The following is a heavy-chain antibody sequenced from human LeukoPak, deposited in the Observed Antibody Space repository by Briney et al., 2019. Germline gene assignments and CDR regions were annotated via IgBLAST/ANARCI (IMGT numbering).Heavy chain of an antibody. J-gene: IGHJ6*03. CDR1: GGSISSSSYY. Sequence: SETLSLTCTVSGGSISSSSYYWGWIRQPPGKGLEWIGSIYYSGSTYYNPSLKSRITISVDTSKNQFSLKLSSVTAADTAVYYCARVEVYYYYMDVWGKGTTVTVSS. CDR2: IYYSGST. CDR3: ARVEVYYYYMDV. V-gene: IGHV4-39*07.